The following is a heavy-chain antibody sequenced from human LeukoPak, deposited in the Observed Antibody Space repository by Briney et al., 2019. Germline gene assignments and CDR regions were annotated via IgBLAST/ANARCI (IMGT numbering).Heavy chain of an antibody. CDR3: ARVPNRGDKFDP. V-gene: IGHV1-8*01. J-gene: IGHJ5*02. CDR1: GYTFTSYD. Sequence: ASVKVSCKASGYTFTSYDINWVRQATGQGLEGMGWMNPSSGNTGYAQKFQGRVTMTRDTSIGTAYMELSSLRSEDSAVYYCARVPNRGDKFDPWGQGTLVTVSS. CDR2: MNPSSGNT. D-gene: IGHD4-17*01.